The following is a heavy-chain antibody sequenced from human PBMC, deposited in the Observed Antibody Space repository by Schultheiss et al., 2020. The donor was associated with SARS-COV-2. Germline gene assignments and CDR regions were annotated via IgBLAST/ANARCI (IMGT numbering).Heavy chain of an antibody. V-gene: IGHV1-18*01. J-gene: IGHJ6*02. CDR2: ISGYNENT. D-gene: IGHD3-10*01. Sequence: ASVKVSCKATGYTLTNYGISWVRQAPGQGLEWMGWISGYNENTNYAQKFQDRVTMTTDTSTSTAYMELRSLRSDDTAVYYCTGDRPPYGLALYFYYGMDVWGQGTTVTVSS. CDR1: GYTLTNYG. CDR3: TGDRPPYGLALYFYYGMDV.